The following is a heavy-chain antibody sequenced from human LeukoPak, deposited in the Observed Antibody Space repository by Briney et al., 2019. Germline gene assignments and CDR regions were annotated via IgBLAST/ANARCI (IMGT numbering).Heavy chain of an antibody. CDR1: GFTFSSYG. V-gene: IGHV3-33*01. J-gene: IGHJ4*02. CDR3: ARDDVETYYYDSRPLDH. D-gene: IGHD3-22*01. Sequence: GGSLRLSCAASGFTFSSYGMHWVRQAPGKGLEWVAVIWYDGSNKYYADSVKGRFTISRDNSKNTLYLQMNSLRAEDTAVYYCARDDVETYYYDSRPLDHWGQGTLVTVSS. CDR2: IWYDGSNK.